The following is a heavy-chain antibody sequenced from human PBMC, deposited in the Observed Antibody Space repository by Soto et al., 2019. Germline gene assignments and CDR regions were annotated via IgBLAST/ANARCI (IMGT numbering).Heavy chain of an antibody. CDR1: GFSFSTYG. Sequence: QVQLVESGGGVVQPGRSLRLSCAASGFSFSTYGMHWVRQTPGRGLDWVAVIWYDGSNEYYADSVKGRFTISRDNSKSTLFLQLHSLRAEDTGVYYCVRDFGMHTAMTWFGMDVWGQGTTVSVSS. CDR2: IWYDGSNE. CDR3: VRDFGMHTAMTWFGMDV. D-gene: IGHD5-18*01. V-gene: IGHV3-33*01. J-gene: IGHJ6*02.